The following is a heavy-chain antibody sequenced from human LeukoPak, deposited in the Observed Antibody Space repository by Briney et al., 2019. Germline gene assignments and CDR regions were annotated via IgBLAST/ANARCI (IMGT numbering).Heavy chain of an antibody. D-gene: IGHD1-26*01. CDR3: ARFGGTYYGDFDY. Sequence: SETLSLTCTVSGGSISSSSYYWGWIRQPPGKGLEWIGSFFCIGTTIYTPSLKSRVTISVDTSKNQFSLKLSSVTAADTAVYYCARFGGTYYGDFDYWGQGTLVTVSS. CDR2: FFCIGTT. CDR1: GGSISSSSYY. V-gene: IGHV4-39*01. J-gene: IGHJ4*02.